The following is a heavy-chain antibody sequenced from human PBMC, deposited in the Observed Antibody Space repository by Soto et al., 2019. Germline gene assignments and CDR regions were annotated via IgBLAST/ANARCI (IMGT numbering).Heavy chain of an antibody. CDR1: GFIFSDYA. J-gene: IGHJ4*02. CDR3: VKDAPQPFSD. D-gene: IGHD3-3*02. V-gene: IGHV3-23*01. Sequence: VHLLESAGGLVQPGGYLRISCAASGFIFSDYAMSWVRQAPGKGLEWVSAISGNAHATYYAAAVKGRFTISRHNSKNTLYLQMDSLRVEDTARYYCVKDAPQPFSDWGRGTLVTVSS. CDR2: ISGNAHAT.